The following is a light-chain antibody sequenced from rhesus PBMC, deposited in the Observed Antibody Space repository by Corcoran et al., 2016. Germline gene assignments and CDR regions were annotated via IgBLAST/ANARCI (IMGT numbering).Light chain of an antibody. CDR1: QGINNY. V-gene: IGKV1S16*01. Sequence: DIQMTQSPSSLSASVGATVTITCRASQGINNYLAWYQQKPGKAPKPLIYYTSNLESGVQSRFSGSGYGTDFTLTISSLQPEDFAFYYCQQHNSYPRTFGQGTKVEIK. J-gene: IGKJ1*01. CDR3: QQHNSYPRT. CDR2: YTS.